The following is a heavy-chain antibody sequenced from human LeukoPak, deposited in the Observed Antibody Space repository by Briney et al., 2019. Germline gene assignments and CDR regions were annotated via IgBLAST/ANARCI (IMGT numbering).Heavy chain of an antibody. Sequence: GASVKVSCKASGYTFTSYGISWVRQAPGQGLEWMGWISAYNGNTNYAQKLQGRVTITADKSTSTAYMELSSLRSEDTAVYYCARGGGVVPTGYYYYMDVWGKGTTVTVSS. J-gene: IGHJ6*03. D-gene: IGHD3-16*01. V-gene: IGHV1-18*01. CDR1: GYTFTSYG. CDR3: ARGGGVVPTGYYYYMDV. CDR2: ISAYNGNT.